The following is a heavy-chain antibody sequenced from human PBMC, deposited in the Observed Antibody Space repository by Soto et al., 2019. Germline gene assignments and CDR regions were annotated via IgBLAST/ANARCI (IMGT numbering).Heavy chain of an antibody. CDR3: ARDFFPYDKGTYNWYVGYFDF. D-gene: IGHD1-20*01. V-gene: IGHV4-30-4*01. CDR2: IYYSGST. Sequence: PSETLSLTCTVSGGSISSGDYYWSWIRQPPGKGLEWIGYIYYSGSTYYNPSLKSRVTISVDTSKNQFSLKLSSVTAADTAVYYCARDFFPYDKGTYNWYVGYFDFWGQGTLVTVSS. J-gene: IGHJ4*02. CDR1: GGSISSGDYY.